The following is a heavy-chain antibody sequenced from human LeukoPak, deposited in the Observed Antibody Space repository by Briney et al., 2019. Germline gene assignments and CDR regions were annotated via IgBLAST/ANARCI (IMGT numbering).Heavy chain of an antibody. D-gene: IGHD2-2*01. Sequence: PETLSLTCTVSDGSISSYYWSWIRQPPGKGLEWIGYIYYSGSTNYNPSLKSRLTISVDTSKNLFSLKLGSVTAADTAVYYCARQSTWGRFDYWGQGILVTVSS. CDR2: IYYSGST. CDR3: ARQSTWGRFDY. V-gene: IGHV4-59*01. J-gene: IGHJ4*02. CDR1: DGSISSYY.